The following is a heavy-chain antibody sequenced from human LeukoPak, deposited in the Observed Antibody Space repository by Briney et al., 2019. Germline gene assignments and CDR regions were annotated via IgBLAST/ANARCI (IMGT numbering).Heavy chain of an antibody. V-gene: IGHV1-69*04. CDR2: IIPILGIA. CDR3: ARAILYGFPPLDY. D-gene: IGHD3-9*01. CDR1: GYTFTSYG. Sequence: AASVKVSCKASGYTFTSYGISWVRQAPGQGLEWMGRIIPILGIANYAQKFQGRVTITADKSTSTAYMELSSLRSEDTAVYYCARAILYGFPPLDYWGQGTLVTVSS. J-gene: IGHJ4*02.